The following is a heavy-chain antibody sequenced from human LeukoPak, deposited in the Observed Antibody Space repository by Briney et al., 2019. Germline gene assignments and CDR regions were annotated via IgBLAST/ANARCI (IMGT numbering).Heavy chain of an antibody. Sequence: SETLSLTCAVYGGSFSGYYWSWIRQPPGKGLEWIGEINHSGSTNYNPSLKSRVTISVDTSKNQFSLKMSSVTAADTALYYCARVNIVAGWFDPWGQGTPVTVSS. CDR3: ARVNIVAGWFDP. CDR1: GGSFSGYY. D-gene: IGHD6-13*01. J-gene: IGHJ5*02. CDR2: INHSGST. V-gene: IGHV4-34*01.